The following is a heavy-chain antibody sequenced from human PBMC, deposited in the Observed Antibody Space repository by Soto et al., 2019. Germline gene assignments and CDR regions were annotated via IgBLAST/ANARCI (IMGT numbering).Heavy chain of an antibody. Sequence: PGGSLRLSCAASGFTFSNYLMSWVRQASGKGLEWVANIKQDGSEKYYVASVNGRFTISRDNAKNSLYLQMNSLRADDTAVYYCAREKRANGYFDYWGQGTLVTVSS. J-gene: IGHJ4*02. CDR3: AREKRANGYFDY. V-gene: IGHV3-7*01. CDR1: GFTFSNYL. D-gene: IGHD6-25*01. CDR2: IKQDGSEK.